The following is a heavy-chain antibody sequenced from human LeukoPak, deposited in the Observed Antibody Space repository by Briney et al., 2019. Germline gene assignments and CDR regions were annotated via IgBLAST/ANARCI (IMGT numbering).Heavy chain of an antibody. CDR2: IYFSGTT. CDR3: ARGPHKFDY. Sequence: SETLSLTCTVSGDSISTYYWSWIRQPPGKRLEWIGYIYFSGTTSYSPSLKSRVTISVDMSKDQFSLRLSSVTATDTAVYYCARGPHKFDYWGQGSLVTVSS. CDR1: GDSISTYY. J-gene: IGHJ4*02. V-gene: IGHV4-4*09.